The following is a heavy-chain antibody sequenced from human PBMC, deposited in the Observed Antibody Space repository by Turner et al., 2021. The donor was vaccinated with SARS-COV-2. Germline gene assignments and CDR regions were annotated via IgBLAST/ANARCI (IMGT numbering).Heavy chain of an antibody. CDR2: IGTAGDT. CDR1: GFTFSSYD. Sequence: EVHLVESGGGVVQPGGSLRLSCAASGFTFSSYDMHWVRQATGKGLEWVSAIGTAGDTYYPGSVKGRFTISRENAKNSLYLQMNSLRAGDTAVYYCARATDYYDSSGYYHTGAFDIWGQGTMVTVSS. D-gene: IGHD3-22*01. CDR3: ARATDYYDSSGYYHTGAFDI. J-gene: IGHJ3*02. V-gene: IGHV3-13*04.